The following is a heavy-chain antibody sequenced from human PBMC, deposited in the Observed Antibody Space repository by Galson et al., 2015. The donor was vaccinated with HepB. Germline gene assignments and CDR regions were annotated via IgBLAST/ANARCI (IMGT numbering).Heavy chain of an antibody. CDR3: AREGDYDSSGYLGAFDAFDI. CDR1: GFTFSSYS. V-gene: IGHV3-21*01. J-gene: IGHJ3*02. CDR2: ISNSSSYI. Sequence: SLRLSCAASGFTFSSYSMNWVRQAPGKGLEWVSSISNSSSYIYYADSVKGRFTISRDNAKNSLYLQMNSLRAEDTAVYYCAREGDYDSSGYLGAFDAFDIWGQGTMVTVSS. D-gene: IGHD3-22*01.